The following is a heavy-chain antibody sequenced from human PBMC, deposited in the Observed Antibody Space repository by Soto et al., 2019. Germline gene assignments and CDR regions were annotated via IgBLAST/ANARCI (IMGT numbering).Heavy chain of an antibody. V-gene: IGHV1-69*02. J-gene: IGHJ4*02. CDR3: ARGGDYYGSGTADLDY. Sequence: QVQLVQSGAEVKKPGSSVKVSCKASGGTFSSYTISWVRQAPGQGLEWMGRIIPILGIANYAQKFQGRVTIPADKSTSTAYMELSSLRSEDTAVYYCARGGDYYGSGTADLDYWGQGTLVTVSS. CDR1: GGTFSSYT. CDR2: IIPILGIA. D-gene: IGHD3-10*01.